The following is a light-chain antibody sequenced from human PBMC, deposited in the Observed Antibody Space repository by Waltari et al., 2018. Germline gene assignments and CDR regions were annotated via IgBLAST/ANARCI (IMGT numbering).Light chain of an antibody. CDR2: AAS. Sequence: EVALLQYPGTLSLSPGQRATLSCTASPSIGKYLVWYPQRPGQAPRLLIYAASTRATGIPDRFSGIGYGTDFSLTISSLEPEDFAVYYCQNHERLPATFGQGTKVEIK. J-gene: IGKJ1*01. CDR3: QNHERLPAT. CDR1: PSIGKY. V-gene: IGKV3-20*01.